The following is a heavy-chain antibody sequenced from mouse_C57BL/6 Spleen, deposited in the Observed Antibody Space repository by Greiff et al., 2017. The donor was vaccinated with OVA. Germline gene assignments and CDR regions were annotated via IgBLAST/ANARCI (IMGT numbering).Heavy chain of an antibody. CDR3: AREGYYDYDGHYFDY. V-gene: IGHV5-17*01. CDR1: GFTFSDYG. Sequence: EVKLVESGGGLVKPGGSLKLSCAASGFTFSDYGMHWVRQAPEKGLEWVAYISSGSSTIYYADTVKGRFTISRDNAKNTLFLQMTSLRSEDTAMYYCAREGYYDYDGHYFDYWGQGTTLTVSS. J-gene: IGHJ2*01. D-gene: IGHD2-4*01. CDR2: ISSGSSTI.